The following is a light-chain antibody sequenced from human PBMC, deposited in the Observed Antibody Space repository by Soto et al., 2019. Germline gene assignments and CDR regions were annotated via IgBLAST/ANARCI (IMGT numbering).Light chain of an antibody. V-gene: IGKV3-15*01. CDR1: QSVGTK. CDR2: HVA. Sequence: ILITKYTRTLSFSHWDISALSCKASQSVGTKLAWYQQKPGRVPRLLIYHVANRATGVPARFSGSGSVREFTLSISSLQPEDFAVYYCLQYNMLPRTFGQGTMVEIK. J-gene: IGKJ1*01. CDR3: LQYNMLPRT.